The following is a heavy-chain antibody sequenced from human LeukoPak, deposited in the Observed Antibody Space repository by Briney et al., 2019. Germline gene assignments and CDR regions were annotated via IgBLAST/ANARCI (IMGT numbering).Heavy chain of an antibody. CDR1: GFTFSDYW. CDR3: AKSWLRLGGDY. V-gene: IGHV3-7*03. D-gene: IGHD5-12*01. Sequence: GGSLRLSCAASGFTFSDYWMSWVRQTPGKGLEWVAKIKPDGTEKHYVDSVKGRFTFSRDNAQNSMYLQMNSLRAEDTAVYYCAKSWLRLGGDYWGQGTLVTVSS. J-gene: IGHJ4*02. CDR2: IKPDGTEK.